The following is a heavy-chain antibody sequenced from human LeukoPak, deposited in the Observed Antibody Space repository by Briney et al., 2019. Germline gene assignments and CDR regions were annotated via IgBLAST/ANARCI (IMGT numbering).Heavy chain of an antibody. CDR3: ARPRGYCSSTSCYGMDV. CDR1: GGSFSGYY. Sequence: SETLSLTCAVYGGSFSGYYWSWIRQPPGKGLEWIGKINHSGSTNYNPSLKSRVTISVDTSKNQFSLKLSSVSAADTAVYYCARPRGYCSSTSCYGMDVWGQGTTVTVSS. CDR2: INHSGST. D-gene: IGHD2-2*01. V-gene: IGHV4-34*01. J-gene: IGHJ6*02.